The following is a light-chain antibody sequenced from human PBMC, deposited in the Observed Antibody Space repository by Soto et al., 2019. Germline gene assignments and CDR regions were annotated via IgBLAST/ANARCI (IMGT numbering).Light chain of an antibody. CDR3: QKYNSAPHT. J-gene: IGKJ2*01. CDR2: AAS. CDR1: QGISNY. V-gene: IGKV1-27*01. Sequence: DIPMTQSPSSLSASLGDRVTITCRASQGISNYLAWYQQKPGKVPKLLIFAASTLQSGVPSRFSGSGSGTDFTLTISSLQPEDVATYYCQKYNSAPHTFGQGTKLEIK.